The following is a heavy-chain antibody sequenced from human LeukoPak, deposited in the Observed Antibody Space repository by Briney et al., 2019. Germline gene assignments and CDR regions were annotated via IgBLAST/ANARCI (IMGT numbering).Heavy chain of an antibody. CDR1: GGTFSSYA. Sequence: RASVKVSCKASGGTFSSYAISWVRQAPGQGLEWMGWINPNSGGTNYAQKFQGRVTMTRDTSISTAYMELSRLRSDDTAVYYCARDTAAAGTLVWFDPWGQGTLVTVSS. CDR2: INPNSGGT. D-gene: IGHD6-13*01. CDR3: ARDTAAAGTLVWFDP. V-gene: IGHV1-2*02. J-gene: IGHJ5*02.